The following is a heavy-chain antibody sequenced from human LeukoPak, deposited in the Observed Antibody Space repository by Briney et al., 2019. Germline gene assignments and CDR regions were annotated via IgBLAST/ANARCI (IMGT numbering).Heavy chain of an antibody. CDR1: GFTFSSYW. Sequence: GGSLRLPCAASGFTFSSYWMHWVRHAPGKGLVWVSRINSDGSTTSYADSVKGRFTISRDNAKNTLYLQMNSLRAEDTAVYYCARGGSSTSCSHWGQGTLVTVSS. CDR3: ARGGSSTSCSH. J-gene: IGHJ4*02. D-gene: IGHD2-2*01. CDR2: INSDGSTT. V-gene: IGHV3-74*01.